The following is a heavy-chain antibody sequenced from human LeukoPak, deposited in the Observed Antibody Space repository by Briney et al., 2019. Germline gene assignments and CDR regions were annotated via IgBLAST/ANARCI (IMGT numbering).Heavy chain of an antibody. CDR1: GFTFSSYG. Sequence: PGRSLRLSCAASGFTFSSYGMHWVRQAPGKGLERVAVISYDGSNKYYADSVKGRFTISRDNSKNTLYLQMNSLRAEDTAVDYCAKVELRYFDWSPPDYWGQGTLVTVSS. J-gene: IGHJ4*02. D-gene: IGHD3-9*01. CDR3: AKVELRYFDWSPPDY. V-gene: IGHV3-30*18. CDR2: ISYDGSNK.